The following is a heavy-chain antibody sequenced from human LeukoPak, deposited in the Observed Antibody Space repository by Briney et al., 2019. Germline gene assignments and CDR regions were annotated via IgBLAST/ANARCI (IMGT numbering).Heavy chain of an antibody. Sequence: SVTVSCKASGGTFSSYAISWVRQAPGQGLEWMGGIIPIFGTANYAQKFQGRVTITADESTSTAYMELSSLRSEDTAVYYCAREADSSGYRYFDYWGQGTLVTVSS. J-gene: IGHJ4*02. CDR3: AREADSSGYRYFDY. CDR2: IIPIFGTA. D-gene: IGHD3-22*01. CDR1: GGTFSSYA. V-gene: IGHV1-69*01.